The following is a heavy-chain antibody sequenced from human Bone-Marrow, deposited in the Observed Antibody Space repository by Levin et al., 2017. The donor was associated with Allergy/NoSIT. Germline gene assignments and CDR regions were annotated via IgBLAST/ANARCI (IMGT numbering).Heavy chain of an antibody. CDR1: GYRFTSYW. CDR2: IFPGDCDT. Sequence: KVSCKTSGYRFTSYWIAWVRQMPGEGLEWMGTIFPGDCDTRYNASFEGQVTISADKSISTVYLQWSSLKASDTAMYYCARLIGAVHYFDPWGQGTLVIVSS. D-gene: IGHD3-22*01. V-gene: IGHV5-51*01. CDR3: ARLIGAVHYFDP. J-gene: IGHJ5*02.